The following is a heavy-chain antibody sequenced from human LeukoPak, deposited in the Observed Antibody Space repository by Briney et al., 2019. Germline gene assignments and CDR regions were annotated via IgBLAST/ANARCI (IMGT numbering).Heavy chain of an antibody. CDR2: IIWNSGRI. V-gene: IGHV3-9*03. J-gene: IGHJ4*02. D-gene: IGHD2-21*01. CDR3: ARANCGGDCYIDY. CDR1: GFTFGDYA. Sequence: PGRSLRLSCAASGFTFGDYAMHWVRQAPGKGLEWVSGIIWNSGRITYADSVKGRFTISRDNAKNSLYLQMYSLRAEDMALYYCARANCGGDCYIDYWGQGTLVTVSS.